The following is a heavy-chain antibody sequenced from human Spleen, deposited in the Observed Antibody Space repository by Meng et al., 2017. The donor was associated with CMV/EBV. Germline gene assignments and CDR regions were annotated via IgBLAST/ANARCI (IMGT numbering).Heavy chain of an antibody. CDR3: ARAYDYVWGTPGGY. J-gene: IGHJ4*02. V-gene: IGHV4-34*01. CDR1: GGSFSGYS. CDR2: INHSGST. D-gene: IGHD3-16*01. Sequence: CAVYGGSFSGYSWSWIRQPPGKGLEWMGEINHSGSTNYNPSLKSRVTISVDTSKNQFSLKLSSVTAADTAVYYCARAYDYVWGTPGGYWGQGTLVTVSS.